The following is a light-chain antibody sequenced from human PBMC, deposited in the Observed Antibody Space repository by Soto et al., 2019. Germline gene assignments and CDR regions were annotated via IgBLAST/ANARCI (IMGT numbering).Light chain of an antibody. J-gene: IGKJ5*01. CDR1: QGISNY. CDR2: AAS. Sequence: PSAMSASVGDRVNITCRASQGISNYLAWFQLKPGKVPKRRMYAASTLQSGVPSRFSGSGSGTDFTLTISSLQPEDFATYYCQQSYSTPPTFGQGTRLEIK. V-gene: IGKV1-17*03. CDR3: QQSYSTPPT.